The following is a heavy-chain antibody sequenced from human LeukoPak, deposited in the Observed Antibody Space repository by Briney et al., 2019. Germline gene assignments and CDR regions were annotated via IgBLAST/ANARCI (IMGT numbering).Heavy chain of an antibody. CDR3: ARHGFCSGGSCYQYYFDY. Sequence: GASVKVSCKASGYTFTSYGISWVQQAPGQGLEWMGWISAYNGNTNYAQKLQGRVTMTTDTSTSTAYMELRSLRSDDTAVYYCARHGFCSGGSCYQYYFDYWGQGTLVTVSS. CDR1: GYTFTSYG. D-gene: IGHD2-15*01. CDR2: ISAYNGNT. J-gene: IGHJ4*02. V-gene: IGHV1-18*01.